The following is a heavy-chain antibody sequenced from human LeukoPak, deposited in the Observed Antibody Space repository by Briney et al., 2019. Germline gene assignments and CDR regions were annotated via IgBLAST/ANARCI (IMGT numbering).Heavy chain of an antibody. CDR2: ISAYNGNT. CDR3: ARDSQLSVVGATDAFDI. J-gene: IGHJ3*02. CDR1: GYTFTSYG. D-gene: IGHD1-26*01. V-gene: IGHV1-18*01. Sequence: GASVKVSCKASGYTFTSYGISWVRQAPGQGLEWMGWISAYNGNTNYAQKLQGRVTMTTDTSTSTAYMELRSLRSDDTAVYYCARDSQLSVVGATDAFDIWGQGTMVTVSS.